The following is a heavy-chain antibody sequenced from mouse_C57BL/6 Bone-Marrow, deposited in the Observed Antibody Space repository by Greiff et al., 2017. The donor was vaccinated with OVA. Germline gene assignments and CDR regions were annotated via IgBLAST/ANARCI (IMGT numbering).Heavy chain of an antibody. Sequence: VQLQESGPELVKPGASVKISCKASGYSFTSYYIHWVKQRPGQGLEWIGWIYPGSGNTKYNEKFKGKATLTADTSSSTAYMQLSSLTSEDSAVYYCAYYYGSSYDYAMDYWGQGTSVTVSS. V-gene: IGHV1-66*01. CDR3: AYYYGSSYDYAMDY. CDR2: IYPGSGNT. CDR1: GYSFTSYY. D-gene: IGHD1-1*01. J-gene: IGHJ4*01.